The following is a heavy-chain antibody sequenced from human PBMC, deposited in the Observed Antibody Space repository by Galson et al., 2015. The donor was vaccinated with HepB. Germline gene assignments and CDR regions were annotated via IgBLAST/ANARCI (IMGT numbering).Heavy chain of an antibody. CDR1: GDRVSSHIAA. Sequence: CARSGDRVSSHIAAWNWIRQSPSRGLEWLGRTSYRSKWYNDYVVSMKSRITINPDTSKNQFSLQLNSVTPEDTAVYYCARSGSYPFDYWGQGTLITVSS. CDR2: TSYRSKWYN. V-gene: IGHV6-1*01. D-gene: IGHD1-26*01. J-gene: IGHJ4*02. CDR3: ARSGSYPFDY.